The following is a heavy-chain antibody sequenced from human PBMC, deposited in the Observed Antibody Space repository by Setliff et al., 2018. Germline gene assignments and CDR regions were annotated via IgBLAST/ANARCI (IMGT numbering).Heavy chain of an antibody. V-gene: IGHV4-61*02. CDR3: ARVTGFLYMDV. J-gene: IGHJ6*03. Sequence: ASETLSLTCTVSGDSISGAKYYWSWIRQSAGKGLECIGRIYTDGSTKYNPSLNSRVALSIDTSKNQFSLRLSSVTAADTAVYFCARVTGFLYMDVWGKGTTVTVYS. CDR1: GDSISGAKYY. CDR2: IYTDGST. D-gene: IGHD3-3*01.